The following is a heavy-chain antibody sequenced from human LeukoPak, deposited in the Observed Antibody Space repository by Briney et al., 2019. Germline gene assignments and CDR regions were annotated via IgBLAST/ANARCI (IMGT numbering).Heavy chain of an antibody. J-gene: IGHJ4*02. CDR1: NYSISTDYY. CDR3: ARYDVWGSYRAFDY. V-gene: IGHV4-38-2*02. Sequence: SETLSLTCSVSNYSISTDYYWGWIRQPPGKGLEWIGTMYHSGSTYYNPSLKSRVTISVDASKNQFSLRLSSVTAADTAVYYCARYDVWGSYRAFDYWGQGTLVTVSS. D-gene: IGHD3-16*02. CDR2: MYHSGST.